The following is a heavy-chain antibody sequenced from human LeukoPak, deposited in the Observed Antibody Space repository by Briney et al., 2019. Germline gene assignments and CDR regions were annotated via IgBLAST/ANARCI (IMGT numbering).Heavy chain of an antibody. V-gene: IGHV4-61*02. J-gene: IGHJ4*02. CDR1: GDSISSGRYY. CDR3: ARTPSGDYYTTFDN. D-gene: IGHD3-10*01. Sequence: SQTLSLTCTVSGDSISSGRYYWSWIRQPACKGLEWIGRTFTNGSTNYKPSLKSRVTISVDTSKKQFSLKLSSVTAADTAVYFCARTPSGDYYTTFDNWGQGTLVTVSS. CDR2: TFTNGST.